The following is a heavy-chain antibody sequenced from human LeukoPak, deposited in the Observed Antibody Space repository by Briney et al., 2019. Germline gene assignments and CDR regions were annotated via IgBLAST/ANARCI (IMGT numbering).Heavy chain of an antibody. J-gene: IGHJ4*01. Sequence: GRSLRLSFAASGFIFSHYGMHWVRQAPGKGLEWVAVIWSDGSNRFYAGSVKGRFTISRDNSQNTMFLEMNSLRAEDTAMYYCARDAQRAFDYSKSLYYWGQGILVTVSS. V-gene: IGHV3-33*01. CDR1: GFIFSHYG. CDR3: ARDAQRAFDYSKSLYY. CDR2: IWSDGSNR. D-gene: IGHD4-11*01.